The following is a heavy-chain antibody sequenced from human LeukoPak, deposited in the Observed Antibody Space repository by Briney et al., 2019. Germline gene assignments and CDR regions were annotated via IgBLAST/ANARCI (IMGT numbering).Heavy chain of an antibody. D-gene: IGHD3-22*01. CDR2: IYPGDSDT. J-gene: IGHJ4*02. CDR3: ARQYYYDSSGYYTPEFDY. Sequence: GESLKISCKGSGYSFTSYWIGWVRQMPGKGLEWMGIIYPGDSDTRYSPSFQGQVTISADKSISTAYLQWSSLKASDTAMYYCARQYYYDSSGYYTPEFDYWGQGTLVTVSS. V-gene: IGHV5-51*01. CDR1: GYSFTSYW.